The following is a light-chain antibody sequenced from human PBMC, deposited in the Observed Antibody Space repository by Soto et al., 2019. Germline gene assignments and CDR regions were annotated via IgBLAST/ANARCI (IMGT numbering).Light chain of an antibody. J-gene: IGKJ2*01. CDR3: QQYNTWPPRYT. CDR1: QSVKSY. V-gene: IGKV3-15*01. Sequence: EIVLTQSPATLSVSPGGRATLSCRASQSVKSYLAWYQQRPGQPPRLLIYGASTRATGIPARFSGSGSGTEFSLTISSRQSEDFAVYYCQQYNTWPPRYTFGQGTKLEIK. CDR2: GAS.